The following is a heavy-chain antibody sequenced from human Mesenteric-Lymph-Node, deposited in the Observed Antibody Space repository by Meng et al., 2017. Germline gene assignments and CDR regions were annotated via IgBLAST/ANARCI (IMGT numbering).Heavy chain of an antibody. D-gene: IGHD3-22*01. Sequence: GESLKISCAASGFTFSSYSMNWVRQAPGKGLEWVSYISSSGSTIYYADSVKGRFTISRDNAKNSLYLQMNSLRAEDTAVYYCARDRMGSFAAHLSYYDSSGYYTYGMDVWGQGTTVTVSS. V-gene: IGHV3-48*04. CDR2: ISSSGSTI. CDR3: ARDRMGSFAAHLSYYDSSGYYTYGMDV. CDR1: GFTFSSYS. J-gene: IGHJ6*02.